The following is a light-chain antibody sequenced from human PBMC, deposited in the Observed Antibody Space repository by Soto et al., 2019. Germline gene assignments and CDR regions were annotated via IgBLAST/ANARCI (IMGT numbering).Light chain of an antibody. CDR2: DAS. CDR1: QDISNY. CDR3: QQNDYLLS. Sequence: ILLTQSPSSLSASIGDRVTITCQASQDISNYLNWYQQKPGKVPKLLIYDASNLEGGVPSRFSGSGSGTEFTLTISGLQPEDIATYYCQQNDYLLSFGGGTNVDIK. V-gene: IGKV1-33*01. J-gene: IGKJ4*01.